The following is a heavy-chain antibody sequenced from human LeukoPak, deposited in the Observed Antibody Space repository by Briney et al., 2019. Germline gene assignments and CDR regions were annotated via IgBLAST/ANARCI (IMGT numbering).Heavy chain of an antibody. CDR1: GFTFSSYA. CDR3: AKGAYSSGYYGEYFQH. Sequence: PGGSLRLSRAASGFTFSSYAMNWVRQAPGKGLEWVSAISGSGDTTYYADSVKGRFTISRDNSKNTLSLQMNSLRAEDTAVYYCAKGAYSSGYYGEYFQHWGQGTLVTVSS. J-gene: IGHJ1*01. D-gene: IGHD3-22*01. CDR2: ISGSGDTT. V-gene: IGHV3-23*01.